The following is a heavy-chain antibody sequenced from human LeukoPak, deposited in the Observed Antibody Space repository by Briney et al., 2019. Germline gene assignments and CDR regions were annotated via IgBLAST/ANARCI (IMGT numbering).Heavy chain of an antibody. V-gene: IGHV3-69-1*01. CDR2: ITRENWI. D-gene: IGHD3-22*01. CDR1: GFSVSEYC. Sequence: PGGSLRLSCAASGFSVSEYCVTWVRQAPGKGLEWISYITRENWIYYSDSVKGRFTISRDHAKNSVYLEMNSLRVDDTAVYYCARGLHLDSSGSLYYWGQGTQVTVSS. CDR3: ARGLHLDSSGSLYY. J-gene: IGHJ4*02.